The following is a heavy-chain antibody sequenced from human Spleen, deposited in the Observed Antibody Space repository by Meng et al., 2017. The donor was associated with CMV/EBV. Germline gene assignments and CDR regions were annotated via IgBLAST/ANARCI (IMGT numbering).Heavy chain of an antibody. V-gene: IGHV3-30*04. CDR3: SKVPGRKASITPAIGSDLLYFRH. CDR1: GFIFNTFP. D-gene: IGHD1-14*01. J-gene: IGHJ1*01. Sequence: GGSLRLSCAASGFIFNTFPMHWVRQAPGKGLEWVAVISSDGSDEKYADSVRGRFTISRDNSERTLFLQINSLGPEDTAVYYCSKVPGRKASITPAIGSDLLYFRHWGQGTLVTVSS. CDR2: ISSDGSDE.